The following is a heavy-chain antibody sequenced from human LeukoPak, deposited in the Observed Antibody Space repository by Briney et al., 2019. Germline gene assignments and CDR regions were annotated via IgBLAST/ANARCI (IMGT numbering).Heavy chain of an antibody. CDR3: ARESSGYFY. J-gene: IGHJ4*02. Sequence: PGGSLRLSCAASGFTFSTYSMNWVRQAPGKGLEWVSSNSSGSSFIYYADSVKGRFTISRDNAKNSLFLQMNSLRAEDTAVYYCARESSGYFYWGQGTLVTVSS. CDR2: NSSGSSFI. D-gene: IGHD3-22*01. CDR1: GFTFSTYS. V-gene: IGHV3-21*01.